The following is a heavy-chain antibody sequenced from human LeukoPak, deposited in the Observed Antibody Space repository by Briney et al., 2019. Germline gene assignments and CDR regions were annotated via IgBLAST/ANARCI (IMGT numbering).Heavy chain of an antibody. J-gene: IGHJ2*01. D-gene: IGHD6-6*01. Sequence: PSETLSLTCTVSGGSISSYYWSWIRQPPGKGLEWIGYIYYSGSTNYNPSLKSRVTISVDTSKNQFSLKLSSVTAADTAVYYCAGDGGIAARYWYFDLWGRGTLVTVFS. CDR1: GGSISSYY. V-gene: IGHV4-59*01. CDR3: AGDGGIAARYWYFDL. CDR2: IYYSGST.